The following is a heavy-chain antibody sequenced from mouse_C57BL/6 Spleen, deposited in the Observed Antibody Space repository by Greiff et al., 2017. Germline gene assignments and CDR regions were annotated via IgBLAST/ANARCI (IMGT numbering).Heavy chain of an antibody. Sequence: VQLQQPGAELVMPGASVKLSCKASGYTFTSYWMHWVKQRPGQGLEWIGEIDPSDSYTNYNQKFKGKSTLTVDKSSSTAYMQLSSLTSEDSAVYYCARGETLIQYYFDYWGQGTTLTVSS. V-gene: IGHV1-69*01. CDR1: GYTFTSYW. D-gene: IGHD1-3*01. CDR3: ARGETLIQYYFDY. J-gene: IGHJ2*01. CDR2: IDPSDSYT.